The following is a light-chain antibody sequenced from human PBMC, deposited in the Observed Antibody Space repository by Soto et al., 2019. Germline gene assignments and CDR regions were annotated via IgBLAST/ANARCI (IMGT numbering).Light chain of an antibody. CDR3: NSYSSGSTPYV. Sequence: QSVLTQPASVSGSPGQSITISCTGTSSDVGGYNFVSWYQQHPGKAPKLMIYDVSNRPSGVSNRFSGSKSGNTASLTISGLQADDEGDYYCNSYSSGSTPYVVGTGTKVTVL. CDR2: DVS. J-gene: IGLJ1*01. V-gene: IGLV2-14*01. CDR1: SSDVGGYNF.